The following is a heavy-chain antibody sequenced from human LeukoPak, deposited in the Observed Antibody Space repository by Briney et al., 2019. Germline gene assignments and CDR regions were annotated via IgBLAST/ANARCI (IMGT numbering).Heavy chain of an antibody. CDR2: IYPTDSET. J-gene: IGHJ3*02. D-gene: IGHD2-2*01. CDR3: ASAIVEVPSADHAFDI. Sequence: GESLKISCKGSGYSFTSYWIAWVRQMPGKGLECMGIIYPTDSETRYSPPFQDQVTISADKSISTAYLQWNSLKASDTALYYCASAIVEVPSADHAFDIWGQGTMVIVSS. CDR1: GYSFTSYW. V-gene: IGHV5-51*01.